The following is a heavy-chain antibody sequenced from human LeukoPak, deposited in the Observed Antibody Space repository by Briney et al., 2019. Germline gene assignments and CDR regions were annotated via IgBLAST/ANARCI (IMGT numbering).Heavy chain of an antibody. Sequence: GGSLRLSCAASGFTFSSYWMHWVRQAPGKGLVWVSQINTAGSSTMYADFVKGRFTISRDNAKDTLYLQMNSLRAEDTAVYYCARGGVYGSFDYWGQGTLVTVSS. D-gene: IGHD1-26*01. V-gene: IGHV3-74*03. CDR1: GFTFSSYW. J-gene: IGHJ4*02. CDR3: ARGGVYGSFDY. CDR2: INTAGSST.